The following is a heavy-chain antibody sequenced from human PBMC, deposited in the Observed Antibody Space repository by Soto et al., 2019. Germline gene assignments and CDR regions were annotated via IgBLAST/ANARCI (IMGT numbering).Heavy chain of an antibody. D-gene: IGHD3-10*01. J-gene: IGHJ4*02. V-gene: IGHV3-30*03. Sequence: GGSLRLSCAASGFTFSSYGMHWVRQAPGKGLEWVAVISYDGSNKYYADSVEGRFTISRDNSKNTLYLQMNSLRAEDTAVYYCAREGSTMVRGVIYYFDYWGQGTLVTVSS. CDR2: ISYDGSNK. CDR3: AREGSTMVRGVIYYFDY. CDR1: GFTFSSYG.